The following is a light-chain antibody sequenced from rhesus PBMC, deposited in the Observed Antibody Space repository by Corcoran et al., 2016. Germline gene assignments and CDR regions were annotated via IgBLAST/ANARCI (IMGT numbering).Light chain of an antibody. V-gene: IGKV1-38*01. Sequence: DIQLTQSPSSLSASVGDRVTITCRASQGISSYLAWYQQKSGKAPKLLILDASSLKSGVPSRFSGSGAGIEFTLTLSRLQPEDFATYYCQQRNTFPFTFGPGTKLDIK. CDR3: QQRNTFPFT. CDR2: DAS. CDR1: QGISSY. J-gene: IGKJ3*01.